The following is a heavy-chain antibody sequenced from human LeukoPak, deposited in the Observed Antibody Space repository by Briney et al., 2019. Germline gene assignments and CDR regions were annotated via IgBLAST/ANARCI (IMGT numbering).Heavy chain of an antibody. CDR3: TRIFGMATFDY. Sequence: PGGSLRLSCTASGSTFGDYAMSWFRQAPGKGLEWVGFIRGNAYGATTEYVASVKGRFTISRDDSKSIVYLQMNSLKTEDTAVYYCTRIFGMATFDYWGQGTPVTVSS. D-gene: IGHD3-3*01. J-gene: IGHJ4*02. CDR2: IRGNAYGATT. CDR1: GSTFGDYA. V-gene: IGHV3-49*03.